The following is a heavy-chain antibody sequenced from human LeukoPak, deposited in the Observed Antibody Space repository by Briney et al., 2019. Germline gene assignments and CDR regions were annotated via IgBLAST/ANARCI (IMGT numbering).Heavy chain of an antibody. V-gene: IGHV4-39*07. CDR2: IYYSGST. J-gene: IGHJ5*02. CDR1: GGSISSSSYY. D-gene: IGHD2-15*01. Sequence: PSETLSLTCTVSGGSISSSSYYWGWIRQPPGKGLEWIGSIYYSGSTYYNPSLKSRVTISVDTSKNQFSLKLSSVTAADTAVYYCARDLLPVVDVAHNWFDPWGQGTLVTVSS. CDR3: ARDLLPVVDVAHNWFDP.